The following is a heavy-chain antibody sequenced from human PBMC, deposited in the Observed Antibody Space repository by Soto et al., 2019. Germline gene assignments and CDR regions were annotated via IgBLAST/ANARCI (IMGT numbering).Heavy chain of an antibody. D-gene: IGHD2-2*01. CDR2: IYYSGST. CDR3: ARAKDTAVVAVAGTVARSCYFDY. Sequence: KPSETLSLTCIVSGGSISSGDYYWSWIRQPPGKGLEWIGYIYYSGSTSYNPSLKSRVTISVDTSKTQFSLKVSSVTAADTAMYYCARAKDTAVVAVAGTVARSCYFDYWGQGTLVTVSS. CDR1: GGSISSGDYY. J-gene: IGHJ4*02. V-gene: IGHV4-30-4*01.